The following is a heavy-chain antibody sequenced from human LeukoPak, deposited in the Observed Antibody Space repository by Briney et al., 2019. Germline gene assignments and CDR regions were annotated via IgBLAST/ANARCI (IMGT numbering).Heavy chain of an antibody. CDR3: ARSPYDSSGYFNFDY. CDR2: ASTSGST. J-gene: IGHJ4*02. D-gene: IGHD3-22*01. CDR1: GGSISSSTYY. Sequence: SQTLSLTCTVSGGSISSSTYYWSWIRQPAGKGLEWIGRASTSGSTNYNPFLRSRVTVSVDTSKKQFSLALSSVTAADTAVYYCARSPYDSSGYFNFDYWGQGTLVTVSS. V-gene: IGHV4-61*02.